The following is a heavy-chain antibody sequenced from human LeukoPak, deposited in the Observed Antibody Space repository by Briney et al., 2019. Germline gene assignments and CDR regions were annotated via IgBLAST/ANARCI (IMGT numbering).Heavy chain of an antibody. CDR2: IYYSGST. CDR3: CSAVSVYYGSSGYYYFDY. D-gene: IGHD3-22*01. V-gene: IGHV4-31*03. CDR1: GASISSDAFY. Sequence: SQTLSLPCPVSGASISSDAFYWSWVRQHPGKGLEWIGYIYYSGSTSYNPSLKSRPTISVDTSKNQFSLKLRSVTAADTAVSCCCSAVSVYYGSSGYYYFDYWGQGTLVTVSS. J-gene: IGHJ4*02.